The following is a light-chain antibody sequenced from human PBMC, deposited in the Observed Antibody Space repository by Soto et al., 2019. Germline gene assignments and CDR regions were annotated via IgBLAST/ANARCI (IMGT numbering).Light chain of an antibody. V-gene: IGKV3-20*01. Sequence: EIVLTQSPGTLSLSPGERATLSCRASQSVSSSFLAWYQQQPGQAPRLLIYGASSRAPGIPDRFSGSGSGTDFTLTISRLEPEDFAVYYCQQYGTSPWTFGQGTKVEIK. CDR1: QSVSSSF. CDR3: QQYGTSPWT. J-gene: IGKJ1*01. CDR2: GAS.